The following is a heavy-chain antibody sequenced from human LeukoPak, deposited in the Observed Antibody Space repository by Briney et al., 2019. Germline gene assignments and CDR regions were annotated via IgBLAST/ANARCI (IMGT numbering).Heavy chain of an antibody. CDR1: GGSFSGYY. D-gene: IGHD4-23*01. J-gene: IGHJ2*01. Sequence: SETLSLTCAVYGGSFSGYYWSWIRQPPGKGLEWIGEINHSGSTNYNPSLKSRVTISVDRSKNQFSLKLSSVTAADTAVYYCARVSYGGNFRSKDWYFDLWGRGTLVAVSS. CDR2: INHSGST. V-gene: IGHV4-34*01. CDR3: ARVSYGGNFRSKDWYFDL.